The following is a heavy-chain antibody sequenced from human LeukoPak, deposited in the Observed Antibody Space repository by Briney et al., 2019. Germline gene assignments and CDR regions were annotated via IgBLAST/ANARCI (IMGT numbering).Heavy chain of an antibody. CDR3: AREREYYYGSSGYYSDAFDI. CDR2: FYDSGST. D-gene: IGHD3-22*01. V-gene: IGHV4-59*01. CDR1: GGSITSYF. J-gene: IGHJ3*02. Sequence: SETLSLTCGVSGGSITSYFWSWIRQPPGKGLEWIGYFYDSGSTKYNPSLKSRVTISVDTSKNQFSLKLNSVTAADTAVYYCAREREYYYGSSGYYSDAFDIWGQGTMVTVSS.